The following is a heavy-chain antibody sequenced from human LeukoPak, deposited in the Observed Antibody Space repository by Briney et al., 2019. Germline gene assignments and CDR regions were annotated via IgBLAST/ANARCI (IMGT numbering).Heavy chain of an antibody. V-gene: IGHV3-9*01. CDR2: ISWSSGSK. CDR1: GFTFDDYA. J-gene: IGHJ6*03. D-gene: IGHD2-15*01. CDR3: AKDIEGYYTCYYMDV. Sequence: GGSLRLSCAAYGFTFDDYAMHWVRQAPGKGLEWVSGISWSSGSKGYADSVKGRFIISRDNAKNSLYLQMNSLRAEDTALYYCAKDIEGYYTCYYMDVWGKGTTVTISS.